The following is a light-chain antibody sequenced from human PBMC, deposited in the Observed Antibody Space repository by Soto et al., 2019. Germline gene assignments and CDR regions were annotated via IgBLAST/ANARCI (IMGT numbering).Light chain of an antibody. V-gene: IGLV2-14*01. Sequence: QSVLTQPASVSASPGQSITISCTGTSSDVGGYNYVSWYQQHPGKVPKLIIYGVTNRPSGVSNRFSGSKSGNTASLTISGLQAEDEADYYCSSYTTSPLSYVFGTGTKVTAL. CDR3: SSYTTSPLSYV. CDR2: GVT. CDR1: SSDVGGYNY. J-gene: IGLJ1*01.